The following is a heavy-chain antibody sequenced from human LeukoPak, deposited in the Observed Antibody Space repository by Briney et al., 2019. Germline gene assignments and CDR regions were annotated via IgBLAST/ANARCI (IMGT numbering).Heavy chain of an antibody. Sequence: ASVKVSCKASGYPFTSYNVNWVRQATGQELEWMGWMNTNSGNTGYSQNFQGRVTMTRDTSISTAYMELSSLRSEDTAVYYCASLDPSDSNPWDYWGQGTLVTVSS. CDR3: ASLDPSDSNPWDY. D-gene: IGHD4-11*01. CDR1: GYPFTSYN. V-gene: IGHV1-8*01. J-gene: IGHJ4*02. CDR2: MNTNSGNT.